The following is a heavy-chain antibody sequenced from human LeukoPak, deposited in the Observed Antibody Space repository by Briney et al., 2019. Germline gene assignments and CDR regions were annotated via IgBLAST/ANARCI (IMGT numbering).Heavy chain of an antibody. J-gene: IGHJ4*02. CDR1: GFTFDTYS. V-gene: IGHV3-30*18. CDR3: AKPRSSGWYSVSYYFDY. D-gene: IGHD6-19*01. CDR2: ISYDGSNK. Sequence: GGSLRLSCAASGFTFDTYSMTWVRQAPGKGLEWVAVISYDGSNKYYADSVKGRFTISRDNSKNTLYLQMNSLRAEDTAVYYCAKPRSSGWYSVSYYFDYWGQGTLVTVSS.